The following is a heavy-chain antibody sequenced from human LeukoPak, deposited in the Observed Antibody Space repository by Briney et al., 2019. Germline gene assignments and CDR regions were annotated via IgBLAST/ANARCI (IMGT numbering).Heavy chain of an antibody. D-gene: IGHD1-26*01. J-gene: IGHJ4*02. CDR3: ARDRSGCYYFDY. Sequence: RASETLSLTCTVSGGSISSYYWSWIRQPAGKGLEWIGRIYTSGSTNYNPSLKGRVTMSVDTSKNQFPLKLSSVTAADTAVYYCARDRSGCYYFDYWGQGTLVTVSS. CDR2: IYTSGST. CDR1: GGSISSYY. V-gene: IGHV4-4*07.